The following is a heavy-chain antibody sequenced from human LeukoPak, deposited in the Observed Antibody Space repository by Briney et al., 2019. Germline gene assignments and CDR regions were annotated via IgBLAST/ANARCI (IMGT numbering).Heavy chain of an antibody. V-gene: IGHV3-23*01. CDR3: ANWRDIWSGYGFDS. CDR2: TSGSGAAT. J-gene: IGHJ4*02. CDR1: GFVFSNYA. D-gene: IGHD3-3*01. Sequence: GGSLRLSCAASGFVFSNYAMTWVRQAPGKGLEWVSSTSGSGAATYYADSVKGRFIISRDNSKNSVFLQMNRLRGEDTAVYYCANWRDIWSGYGFDSWGQGTLVTVSS.